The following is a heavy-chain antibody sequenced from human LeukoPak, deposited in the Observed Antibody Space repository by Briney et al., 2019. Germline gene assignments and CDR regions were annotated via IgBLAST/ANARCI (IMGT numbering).Heavy chain of an antibody. V-gene: IGHV3-30*18. D-gene: IGHD6-13*01. J-gene: IGHJ5*02. CDR2: ISYDGSNK. CDR3: AKETVRQQLVHNWFDP. Sequence: GGSLRLSCAASGFTFSSYGMHWVRQAPGKGLEWVAVISYDGSNKYYADSVKGRFTISRDNSKNTLYLQMNSLRAEDTAVYYCAKETVRQQLVHNWFDPWGQGTLVTVSS. CDR1: GFTFSSYG.